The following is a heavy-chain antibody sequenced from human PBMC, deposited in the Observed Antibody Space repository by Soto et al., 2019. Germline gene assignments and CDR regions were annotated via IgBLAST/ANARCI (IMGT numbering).Heavy chain of an antibody. V-gene: IGHV3-15*01. CDR3: TTVLSSKDYDYYYMDV. Sequence: EVQLVESGGGLVKPGGSLRLSCAASGFTFSNAWMSWVRQAPGKGLEWVGRIKSKTDGGTTDYAAPVKGRFTISRDDSKNTLYLQMNSLKTEDTAVYYCTTVLSSKDYDYYYMDVWGKGTTVTVSS. CDR1: GFTFSNAW. J-gene: IGHJ6*03. CDR2: IKSKTDGGTT. D-gene: IGHD6-19*01.